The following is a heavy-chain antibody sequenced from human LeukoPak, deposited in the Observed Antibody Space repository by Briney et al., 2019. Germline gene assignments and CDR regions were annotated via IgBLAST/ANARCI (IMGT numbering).Heavy chain of an antibody. Sequence: GASVKVSCKASGYTFTSYVISWVRQAPGQGLEWMGWISAYNGNTNYAQKLQGRVTMTTDTSTSTAYMELRSLRSDDTAVYYCARGGVRYFDWLLRMYYFDYWGQGTLVTVSS. CDR3: ARGGVRYFDWLLRMYYFDY. J-gene: IGHJ4*02. CDR2: ISAYNGNT. V-gene: IGHV1-18*01. CDR1: GYTFTSYV. D-gene: IGHD3-9*01.